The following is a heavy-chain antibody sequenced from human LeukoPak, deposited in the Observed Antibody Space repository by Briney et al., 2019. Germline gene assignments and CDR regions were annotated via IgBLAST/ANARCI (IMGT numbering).Heavy chain of an antibody. V-gene: IGHV3-21*01. CDR3: AKAGGAVTGRVDY. J-gene: IGHJ4*02. CDR1: GFTFSSYS. D-gene: IGHD6-19*01. Sequence: GGSLRLSCAASGFTFSSYSMNWVRQAPGKGLEWVSSISSSSSYIYYADSVKGRFTISRDNAKNSLYLQMNSLRAEDTAVYYCAKAGGAVTGRVDYWGQGTLVTVSS. CDR2: ISSSSSYI.